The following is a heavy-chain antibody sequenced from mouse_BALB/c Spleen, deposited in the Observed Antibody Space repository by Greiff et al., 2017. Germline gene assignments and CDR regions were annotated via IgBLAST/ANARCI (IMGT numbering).Heavy chain of an antibody. Sequence: QVQLQQSGAELVRPGTSVKVSCKASGYAFTNYLIEWVKQRPGQGLEWIGVINPGSGGTNYNEKFKGKATLTADKSSSTAYMQLSSLTSDDSAVYVSARWGSTRITALAYWGQGTLVTVSA. CDR3: ARWGSTRITALAY. V-gene: IGHV1-54*01. CDR1: GYAFTNYL. J-gene: IGHJ3*01. D-gene: IGHD2-4*01. CDR2: INPGSGGT.